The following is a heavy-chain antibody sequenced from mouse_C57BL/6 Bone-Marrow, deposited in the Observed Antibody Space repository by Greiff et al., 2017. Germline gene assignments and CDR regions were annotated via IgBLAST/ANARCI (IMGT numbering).Heavy chain of an antibody. D-gene: IGHD2-12*01. CDR3: ARTYYSQLAFAY. V-gene: IGHV1-80*01. CDR2: IYPGDGDT. J-gene: IGHJ3*01. Sequence: VKVVESGAELVKPGASVKISCKASGYAFSSYWMNWVKQRPGKGLEWIGQIYPGDGDTNYNGKFKGKATLTADKSSSPAYMQLSSLTSEDSAVYFCARTYYSQLAFAYWGQGTLVTVSA. CDR1: GYAFSSYW.